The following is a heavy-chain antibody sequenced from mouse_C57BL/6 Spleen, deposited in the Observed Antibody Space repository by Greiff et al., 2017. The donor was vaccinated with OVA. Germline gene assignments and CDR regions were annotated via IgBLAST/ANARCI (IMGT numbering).Heavy chain of an antibody. CDR1: GFTFSDYG. CDR3: APRYGNYVGAMDY. V-gene: IGHV5-17*01. D-gene: IGHD2-1*01. CDR2: ISSGSSTI. Sequence: DVKLVESGGGLVKPGGSLKLSCAASGFTFSDYGMHWVRQAPEKGLEWVAYISSGSSTIYYADTVKGRFTISRDNAKNTLFLQMTSLRSEDTAVYYCAPRYGNYVGAMDYWGQGTSVTVSS. J-gene: IGHJ4*01.